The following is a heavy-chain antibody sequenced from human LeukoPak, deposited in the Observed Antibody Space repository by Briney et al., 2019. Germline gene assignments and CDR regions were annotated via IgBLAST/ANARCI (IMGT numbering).Heavy chain of an antibody. J-gene: IGHJ3*02. D-gene: IGHD4-17*01. CDR3: ARRADYGENDI. CDR1: GGSFSGYY. Sequence: SETLSLTRAVYGGSFSGYYWSWIRQPPGKGLEWIGEINHSGSTNYNPSLKSRVTISVDTSKNQFSLKLSSVTAADTAVYYCARRADYGENDIWGQGTMVTVSS. CDR2: INHSGST. V-gene: IGHV4-34*01.